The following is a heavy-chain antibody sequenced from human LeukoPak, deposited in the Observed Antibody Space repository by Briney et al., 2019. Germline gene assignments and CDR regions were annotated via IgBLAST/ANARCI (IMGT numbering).Heavy chain of an antibody. Sequence: ASVEVSCKASGYTFTSYYMHWVRQAPGQGLEWMGIINPSGGSTSYAQKFQGRVTMTRDTSTSAVYMELSSLRSEDTAVYYCARDLPDPYLGIGIPDDYWGQGTLVTVSS. CDR2: INPSGGST. CDR1: GYTFTSYY. J-gene: IGHJ4*02. CDR3: ARDLPDPYLGIGIPDDY. D-gene: IGHD7-27*01. V-gene: IGHV1-46*01.